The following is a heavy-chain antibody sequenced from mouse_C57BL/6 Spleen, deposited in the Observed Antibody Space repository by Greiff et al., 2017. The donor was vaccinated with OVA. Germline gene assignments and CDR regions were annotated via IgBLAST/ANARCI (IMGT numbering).Heavy chain of an antibody. D-gene: IGHD1-3*01. CDR2: ISSGGDYI. Sequence: EVKLVESGEGLVKPGGSLKLSCAASGFTFSSYAMSWVRQTPEKRLEWVAYISSGGDYIYYADTVKGRFTISRDKARNTLYLQMSSQKSEDTAMYYCTRGKCIPFAYWGQGTLVTVSA. V-gene: IGHV5-9-1*02. J-gene: IGHJ3*01. CDR3: TRGKCIPFAY. CDR1: GFTFSSYA.